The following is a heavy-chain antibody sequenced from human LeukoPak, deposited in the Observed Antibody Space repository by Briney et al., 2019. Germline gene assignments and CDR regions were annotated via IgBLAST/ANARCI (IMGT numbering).Heavy chain of an antibody. D-gene: IGHD1-7*01. CDR3: AKDWNWAIDY. V-gene: IGHV3-15*01. J-gene: IGHJ4*02. CDR1: GFTFSNAW. CDR2: IKSKTDGGTT. Sequence: GGSLRLSCAASGFTFSNAWMSWVRQAPGKGLEWVGRIKSKTDGGTTDYAAPVKGRFTISRDNSKNTLFLQMNNLRVEDMAVFYCAKDWNWAIDYWGQGTLVTVSS.